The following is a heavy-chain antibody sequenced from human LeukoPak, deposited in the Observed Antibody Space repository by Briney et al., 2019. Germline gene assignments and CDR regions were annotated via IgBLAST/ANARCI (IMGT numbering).Heavy chain of an antibody. Sequence: PGGSLRLSCATSGFPFIAYDMHWVRQAPGKGLEWVSAFGSAGDTYYPGAVKGRFIISRDYATNSLFLQMNSLRARDTAVYFCVRGALPGDNWYFDLWGRGTLVIVSS. CDR2: FGSAGDT. CDR3: VRGALPGDNWYFDL. J-gene: IGHJ2*01. CDR1: GFPFIAYD. V-gene: IGHV3-13*01.